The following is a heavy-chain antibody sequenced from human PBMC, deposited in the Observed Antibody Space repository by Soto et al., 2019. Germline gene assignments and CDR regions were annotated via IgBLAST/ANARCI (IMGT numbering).Heavy chain of an antibody. D-gene: IGHD3-10*01. Sequence: PSETLSLTCTVSGDSITNGHYYWTWIRQHPGEGLEWIGYIYNSGRTSYNPSFKSRVTISVDTSNNQFSLKLTSMTAADTAVYYCARDGNTMVRGVTTAWLDPWGQGTLVTVSS. J-gene: IGHJ5*02. CDR1: GDSITNGHYY. CDR3: ARDGNTMVRGVTTAWLDP. CDR2: IYNSGRT. V-gene: IGHV4-31*03.